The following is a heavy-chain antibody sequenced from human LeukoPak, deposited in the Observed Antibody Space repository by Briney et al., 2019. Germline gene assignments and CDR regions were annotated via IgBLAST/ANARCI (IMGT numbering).Heavy chain of an antibody. D-gene: IGHD4-17*01. CDR3: ARVKATVTHFDY. Sequence: GGSLRLSCAASGFTFSSYSVNWVRQAPGKGLEWVSSISSSSSYIYYADSVKGRFTISRDNAKNSLYLQMNSLRAEDTAVYYCARVKATVTHFDYWGQGTLVTVSS. CDR2: ISSSSSYI. V-gene: IGHV3-21*01. J-gene: IGHJ4*02. CDR1: GFTFSSYS.